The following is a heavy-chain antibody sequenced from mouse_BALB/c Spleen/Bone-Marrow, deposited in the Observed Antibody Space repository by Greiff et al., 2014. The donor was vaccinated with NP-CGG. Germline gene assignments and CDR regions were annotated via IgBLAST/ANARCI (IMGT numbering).Heavy chain of an antibody. Sequence: VQGVESGAELVKPGASVKLSCKASGYTFTSYYMCWVKQRPGQGLEWIGEINPSNGGTNFNEKFKSKATLTVDKSSSTAYMSLSSLTSEDSAVYYCTRSRRAMDHWGQGTSVTVPS. D-gene: IGHD2-12*01. V-gene: IGHV1S81*02. CDR2: INPSNGGT. J-gene: IGHJ4*01. CDR1: GYTFTSYY. CDR3: TRSRRAMDH.